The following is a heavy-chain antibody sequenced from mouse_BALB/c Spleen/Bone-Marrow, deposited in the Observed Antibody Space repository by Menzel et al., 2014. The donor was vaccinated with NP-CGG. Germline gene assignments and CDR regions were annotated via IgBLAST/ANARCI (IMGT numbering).Heavy chain of an antibody. Sequence: EVKLLESGGGLVKPGGSLKLSCAASGFTFSSCAMSWVRQTPEKRLEWVATISSGGSYTYYPDSVKGRFTISRDNAKNTLYLQMSSLRSEDTAMYYCARHYYGSSYYFDYWGQGTTLTVSS. V-gene: IGHV5-9-3*01. CDR2: ISSGGSYT. CDR1: GFTFSSCA. J-gene: IGHJ2*01. D-gene: IGHD1-1*01. CDR3: ARHYYGSSYYFDY.